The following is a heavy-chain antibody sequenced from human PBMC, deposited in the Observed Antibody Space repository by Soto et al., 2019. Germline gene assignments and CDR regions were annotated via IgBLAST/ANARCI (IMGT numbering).Heavy chain of an antibody. D-gene: IGHD3-16*01. CDR1: GGSISSSNYY. J-gene: IGHJ3*02. CDR2: IYYSGST. Sequence: SETLSLTCTVSGGSISSSNYYWGWIRQPPGKGLEWIGSIYYSGSTSYNSSLKSRVTISGDTSKNQFSMRLSSVTAADTAVYYCASPTLGAFDIWGQGTMVTVSS. V-gene: IGHV4-39*01. CDR3: ASPTLGAFDI.